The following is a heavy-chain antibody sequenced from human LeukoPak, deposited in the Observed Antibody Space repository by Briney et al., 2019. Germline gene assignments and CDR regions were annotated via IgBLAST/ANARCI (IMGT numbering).Heavy chain of an antibody. CDR3: ARGYSGSYRWHDAFDI. D-gene: IGHD1-26*01. J-gene: IGHJ3*02. Sequence: SETLSLTCAVYGGSFSGYYWSWIRQPPGKGLEWIGEINHSGSTNYNPSLKSRVTISVDTSKNQFSLKLSSVTAADTAVYYCARGYSGSYRWHDAFDIWGQGTMVTVSS. CDR2: INHSGST. CDR1: GGSFSGYY. V-gene: IGHV4-34*01.